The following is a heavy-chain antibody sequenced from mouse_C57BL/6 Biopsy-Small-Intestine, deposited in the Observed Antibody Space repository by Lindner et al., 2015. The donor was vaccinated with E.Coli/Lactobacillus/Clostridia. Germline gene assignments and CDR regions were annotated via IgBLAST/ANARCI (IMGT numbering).Heavy chain of an antibody. J-gene: IGHJ2*01. Sequence: VQLQESGAELVRPGSSVKMSCKTSGFPFTSYGINWVKQRPGQGLEWIGFIYIGNGYTEYNEKFKGKATLTSDTSSSTAYMQLSSLTSEDSAIYFCARNHFGSSPYYFDYWGQGTTLTVSS. V-gene: IGHV1-58*01. CDR1: GFPFTSYG. D-gene: IGHD1-1*01. CDR3: ARNHFGSSPYYFDY. CDR2: IYIGNGYT.